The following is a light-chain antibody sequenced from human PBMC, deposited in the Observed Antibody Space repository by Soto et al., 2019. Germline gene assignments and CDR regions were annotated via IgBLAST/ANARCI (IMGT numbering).Light chain of an antibody. CDR2: DAS. Sequence: EIVLPQSPATLSLSPGERATLSCRASQSVSSYLAWYQQKPGQAPRLLIYDASNRATGIPARFSGSGSGTDFTLTISSLEPEDFAVYYCQQRSNWPTFGPGTKVDSK. CDR3: QQRSNWPT. V-gene: IGKV3-11*01. J-gene: IGKJ3*01. CDR1: QSVSSY.